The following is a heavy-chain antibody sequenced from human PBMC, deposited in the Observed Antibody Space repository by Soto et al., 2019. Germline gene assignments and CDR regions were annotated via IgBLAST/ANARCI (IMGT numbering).Heavy chain of an antibody. CDR3: ASRLRGDGYNYPNWYFDL. V-gene: IGHV1-69*12. Sequence: QVQLVQSGAEVKKPGSSVKVSCKASGGTFSSYAISWVRQAPGQGLEWMGGIIPIFGTANYAQKFQGRITITEDESTSTAYMELSSLRSDDTAVYYCASRLRGDGYNYPNWYFDLWGRVTLVTVSS. CDR2: IIPIFGTA. CDR1: GGTFSSYA. J-gene: IGHJ2*01. D-gene: IGHD5-12*01.